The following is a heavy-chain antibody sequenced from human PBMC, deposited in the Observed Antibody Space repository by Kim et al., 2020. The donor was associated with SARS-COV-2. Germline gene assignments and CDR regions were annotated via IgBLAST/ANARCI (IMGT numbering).Heavy chain of an antibody. V-gene: IGHV3-30*04. D-gene: IGHD4-17*01. CDR3: ARQHDYQSYYFDN. CDR1: GFTFSSHA. CDR2: ISYDGSNK. J-gene: IGHJ4*02. Sequence: GGSLRLSCAASGFTFSSHAMHWVRQAPGKGLEWVAVISYDGSNKYHADSVKGRFTISRDNSKSTLYLQMNSLRAEDTAVYYCARQHDYQSYYFDNWGQGT.